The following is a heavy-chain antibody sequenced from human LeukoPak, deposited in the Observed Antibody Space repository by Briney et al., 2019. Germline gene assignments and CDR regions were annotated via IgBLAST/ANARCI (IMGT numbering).Heavy chain of an antibody. D-gene: IGHD5-24*01. CDR1: GYTFTRYY. Sequence: ASVKGSCKASGYTFTRYYMHWVRPAPGQGLEWMGIIDPSGGSTSYAQNFQGGVTMTRDATTSTVYLELSSLRSEDTAVYYCARDFGEMPNYWGQGTLVTVSS. V-gene: IGHV1-46*01. CDR3: ARDFGEMPNY. CDR2: IDPSGGST. J-gene: IGHJ4*02.